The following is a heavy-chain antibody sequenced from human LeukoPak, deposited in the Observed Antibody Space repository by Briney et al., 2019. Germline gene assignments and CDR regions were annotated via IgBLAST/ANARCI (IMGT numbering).Heavy chain of an antibody. J-gene: IGHJ4*02. Sequence: PSETLSLTCTVSGGSISSYYWSWIRQPPGKGLEWIGYIYYSGSTNYNPSLKSRVTISVDTSKNQFSLKLSSVTAGDTAVYYCARGQWELPYFDYWGQGTLVTVSS. CDR3: ARGQWELPYFDY. CDR2: IYYSGST. D-gene: IGHD1-26*01. CDR1: GGSISSYY. V-gene: IGHV4-59*01.